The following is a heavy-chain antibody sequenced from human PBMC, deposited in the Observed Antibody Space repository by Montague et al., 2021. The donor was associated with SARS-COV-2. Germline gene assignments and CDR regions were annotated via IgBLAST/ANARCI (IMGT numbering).Heavy chain of an antibody. CDR3: ARWGEYYDSPYYYYAMDV. CDR1: GGSISPYY. V-gene: IGHV4-59*12. CDR2: TSYSGST. D-gene: IGHD3-3*01. Sequence: SETLSLTCTVSGGSISPYYWSWIRQSPGKGLECIGYTSYSGSTDYNPSIKSRVTISIDTSKNQFSLKLSSVTAADTAVYYCARWGEYYDSPYYYYAMDVWGQGTTVTVSS. J-gene: IGHJ6*02.